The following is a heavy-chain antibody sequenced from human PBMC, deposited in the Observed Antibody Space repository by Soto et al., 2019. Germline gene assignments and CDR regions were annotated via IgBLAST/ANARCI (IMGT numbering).Heavy chain of an antibody. CDR3: ARDGREEYCSSTSCYTRRYGMDV. V-gene: IGHV3-33*01. Sequence: RLSCAASGFTFSSYGMHWVRQAPGKGLEWVAVIWYDGSNKYYADSVKGRFTISRDNSKNTLYLQMNSLRAEDTAVYYCARDGREEYCSSTSCYTRRYGMDVWGQGTTVTVSS. CDR2: IWYDGSNK. CDR1: GFTFSSYG. D-gene: IGHD2-2*02. J-gene: IGHJ6*02.